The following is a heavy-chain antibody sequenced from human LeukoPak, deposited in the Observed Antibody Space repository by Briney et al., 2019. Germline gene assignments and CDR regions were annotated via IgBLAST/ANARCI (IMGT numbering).Heavy chain of an antibody. CDR1: GYTFTSYA. CDR2: SDPKSGAT. D-gene: IGHD3-10*01. V-gene: IGHV1-2*02. Sequence: ASVKVSCKASGYTFTSYAMHWARQAPGQRLEWMGWSDPKSGATKYEHFQGRVTMTRDTSISTAYMELSRLTSDDTAVYYCARGNFYDNKGYSPELRYWGQGTLVTVSS. CDR3: ARGNFYDNKGYSPELRY. J-gene: IGHJ4*02.